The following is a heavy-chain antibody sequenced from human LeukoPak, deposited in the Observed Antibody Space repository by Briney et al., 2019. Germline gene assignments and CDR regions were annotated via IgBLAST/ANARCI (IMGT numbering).Heavy chain of an antibody. D-gene: IGHD2-15*01. CDR1: GYTFTSYG. CDR2: ISAYNGNT. CDR3: ARGPIVVVVAATPVDAFDI. V-gene: IGHV1-18*01. J-gene: IGHJ3*02. Sequence: GASVKVSCKASGYTFTSYGISWVRQAPGQGLEWIGWISAYNGNTNYAQKLQGRVTMTTDTSTSTAYMELRSLRSDDTAVYYCARGPIVVVVAATPVDAFDIWGQGTMVTVSS.